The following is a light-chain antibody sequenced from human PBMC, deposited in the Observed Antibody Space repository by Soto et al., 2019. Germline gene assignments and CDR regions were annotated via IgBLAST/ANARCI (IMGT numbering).Light chain of an antibody. Sequence: DIQLTQSPSVLSASVGDTVTITCRASQALSHYLAWYQQKPGKAPDLLIYSASTLQSGVPSRFSGSGSETEFSLTIRALQPEDFATYYCQQLSRYPLTFGGGNKVDIK. CDR2: SAS. CDR3: QQLSRYPLT. V-gene: IGKV1-9*01. CDR1: QALSHY. J-gene: IGKJ4*01.